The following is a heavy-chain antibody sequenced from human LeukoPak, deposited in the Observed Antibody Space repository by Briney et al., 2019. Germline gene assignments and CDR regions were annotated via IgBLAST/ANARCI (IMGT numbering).Heavy chain of an antibody. V-gene: IGHV3-9*01. Sequence: PGGSLRLSCAASGFTFDDYAMHWVRQAPGKGLEWVSGISWNSGSIGYADSVKGRFTISRDNAKNSLYLQMNSLRAEDTALYYCAKAVRAGTSDPLDYWGQGTLVTVSS. CDR1: GFTFDDYA. CDR3: AKAVRAGTSDPLDY. CDR2: ISWNSGSI. J-gene: IGHJ4*02. D-gene: IGHD6-13*01.